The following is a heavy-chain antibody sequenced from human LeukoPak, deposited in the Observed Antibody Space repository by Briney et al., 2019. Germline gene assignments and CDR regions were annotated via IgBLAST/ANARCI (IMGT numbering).Heavy chain of an antibody. CDR3: ARSHSSGWEYFFDY. Sequence: ASVKVSCKASGYTFTSYYMHWVRQAPGQGLEWMGIISPSGVSTTYSQKFQGRVTMTRDMSTRTVYMELSSLRSEDTAVYYCARSHSSGWEYFFDYWGQGTLVTVSS. V-gene: IGHV1-46*01. CDR1: GYTFTSYY. CDR2: ISPSGVST. D-gene: IGHD6-19*01. J-gene: IGHJ4*02.